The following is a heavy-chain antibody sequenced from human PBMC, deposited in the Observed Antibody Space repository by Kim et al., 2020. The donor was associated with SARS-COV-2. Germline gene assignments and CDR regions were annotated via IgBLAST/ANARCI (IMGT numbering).Heavy chain of an antibody. D-gene: IGHD2-15*01. CDR3: VKEAAFTTVVVDYYFDY. Sequence: VQGRFTVSRDNSRNTRYLQMNSLRTEETALYYCVKEAAFTTVVVDYYFDYWGQGTLVTVSS. J-gene: IGHJ4*02. V-gene: IGHV3-30*02.